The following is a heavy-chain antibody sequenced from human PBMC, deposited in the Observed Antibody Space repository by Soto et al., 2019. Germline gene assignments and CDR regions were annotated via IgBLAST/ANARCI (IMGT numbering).Heavy chain of an antibody. D-gene: IGHD3-9*01. CDR1: GASISTNHHN. V-gene: IGHV4-39*01. Sequence: QVQLQGSGPGLVRPSETLSLTCTVSGASISTNHHNWAWVRQPPGKGLEWMGNIHYRGDTYFNPSLGSRLSMSFDTSKNQCSLKLTSVTASDTAVYYCAILPTGYPNWFDPWGQGTLVTVSS. J-gene: IGHJ5*02. CDR2: IHYRGDT. CDR3: AILPTGYPNWFDP.